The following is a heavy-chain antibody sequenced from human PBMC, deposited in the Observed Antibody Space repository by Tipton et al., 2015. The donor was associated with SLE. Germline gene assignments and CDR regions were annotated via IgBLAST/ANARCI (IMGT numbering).Heavy chain of an antibody. CDR3: ASLPDYDSSGQVDDAFDI. J-gene: IGHJ3*02. CDR1: GGSFSGYY. CDR2: INHSGST. D-gene: IGHD3-22*01. V-gene: IGHV4-34*01. Sequence: TLSLTCAVYGGSFSGYYWSWIRQPPGKGLEWIGEINHSGSTNYNPSLKSRVTISVDTSKNQFSLKLSSVTAADTAVYYCASLPDYDSSGQVDDAFDIWGQGTMVTVSS.